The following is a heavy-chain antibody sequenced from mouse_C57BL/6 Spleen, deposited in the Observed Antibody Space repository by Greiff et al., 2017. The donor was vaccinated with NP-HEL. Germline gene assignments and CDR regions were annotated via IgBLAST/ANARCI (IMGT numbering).Heavy chain of an antibody. Sequence: EVKLQESGAELVRPGASVKLSCTASGFNIKDDYMHWVKQRPEQGLEWIGWIDPENGDTEYASKFQGKATITADTSSNTVYLQLSSLTSEDTAVYYCTGGYGSDYAMDYWGQGTSVTVSS. J-gene: IGHJ4*01. CDR1: GFNIKDDY. CDR2: IDPENGDT. D-gene: IGHD1-1*01. CDR3: TGGYGSDYAMDY. V-gene: IGHV14-4*01.